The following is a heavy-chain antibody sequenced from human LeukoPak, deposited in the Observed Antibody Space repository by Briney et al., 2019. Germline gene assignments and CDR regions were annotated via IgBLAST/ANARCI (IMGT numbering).Heavy chain of an antibody. D-gene: IGHD6-19*01. CDR2: IRSKANSYAT. CDR1: GFTFSGSA. CDR3: TQEFIAVAGTDY. J-gene: IGHJ4*02. Sequence: GGSLRLSCAASGFTFSGSAMHWVRQASGKGLEWVGRIRSKANSYATAYAASVKGRFTISRDDSKNTAYLQMNSLKTEDTAVYYCTQEFIAVAGTDYWAREPWSPSPQ. V-gene: IGHV3-73*01.